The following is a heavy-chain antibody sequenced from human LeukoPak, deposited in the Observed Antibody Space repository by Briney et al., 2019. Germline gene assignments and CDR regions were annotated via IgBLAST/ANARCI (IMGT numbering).Heavy chain of an antibody. CDR2: INHSGST. D-gene: IGHD2-2*01. CDR1: GGSFSGYY. J-gene: IGHJ4*02. Sequence: SGALSLTCAVYGGSFSGYYWSWVRQPPGKGVEWIGEINHSGSTNYNPSLTSRVTISVDTSKNQFSLKLSSVTAADTAVYYRARRARGYCSSTSCYPFDYWGQGTLVTVSS. V-gene: IGHV4-34*01. CDR3: ARRARGYCSSTSCYPFDY.